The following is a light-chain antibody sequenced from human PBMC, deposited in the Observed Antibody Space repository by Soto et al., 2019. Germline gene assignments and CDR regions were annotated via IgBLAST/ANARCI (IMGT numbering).Light chain of an antibody. CDR1: QSVGSN. V-gene: IGKV3-15*01. CDR3: QHYNNWPQIT. J-gene: IGKJ5*01. CDR2: RAA. Sequence: EIVMTQSPATLSVSPGERATLSCRASQSVGSNLARYLQKPGQTPRHLTHRAATRATGVPARFSGSGSGTQFTLTISSLQSEDFAVYYCQHYNNWPQITFGQGTRLEIK.